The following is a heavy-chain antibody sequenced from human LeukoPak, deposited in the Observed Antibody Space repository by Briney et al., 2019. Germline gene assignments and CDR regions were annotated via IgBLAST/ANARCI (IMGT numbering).Heavy chain of an antibody. CDR2: VSPDGSTT. D-gene: IGHD1-26*01. Sequence: GGSLRLSCAASGFTFSSHWMHWVRQAPGKGLVWASVVSPDGSTTNYAEPVKGRFTISRDNAKNTLYLQMNSLRAEDTAVYYCARPVGTTVSVDYWGQGTLVTVSS. CDR3: ARPVGTTVSVDY. J-gene: IGHJ4*02. CDR1: GFTFSSHW. V-gene: IGHV3-74*01.